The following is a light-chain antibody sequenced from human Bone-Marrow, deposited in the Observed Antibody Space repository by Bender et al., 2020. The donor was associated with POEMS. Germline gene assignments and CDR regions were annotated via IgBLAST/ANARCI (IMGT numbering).Light chain of an antibody. CDR2: DVT. CDR1: SSDVGAYDY. Sequence: QSAPTQPRSVSGSPGQSVTISCTGTSSDVGAYDYFSWYQQRPGKVPKLLIYDVTKRPSGVPDRFSGSKSGTSASLAISGLQSEDEADYYCGTWDNTLSTPWVFGGGTKLTVL. J-gene: IGLJ3*02. CDR3: GTWDNTLSTPWV. V-gene: IGLV2-11*01.